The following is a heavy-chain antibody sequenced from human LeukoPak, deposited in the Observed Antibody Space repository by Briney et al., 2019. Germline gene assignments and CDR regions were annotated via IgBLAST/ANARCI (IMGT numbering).Heavy chain of an antibody. J-gene: IGHJ4*02. Sequence: PGGSLRLSCAASGFTFSSYAMTWVRQAPGKGLEWVSTIRGSDDSTYYADSVKGRFTISRDNSKNTLYLQMNSLRAEDTAVYYCAKDLVFYYGSGSYLRYFDYWGQGTLVTVSS. D-gene: IGHD3-10*01. CDR2: IRGSDDST. CDR1: GFTFSSYA. V-gene: IGHV3-23*01. CDR3: AKDLVFYYGSGSYLRYFDY.